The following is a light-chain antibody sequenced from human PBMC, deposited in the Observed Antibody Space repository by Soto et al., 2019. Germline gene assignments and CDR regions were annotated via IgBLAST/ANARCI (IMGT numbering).Light chain of an antibody. CDR3: QQYGSSPLT. J-gene: IGKJ4*01. Sequence: EIVLTQSPGTLSLSPGERATLSCRASQSVSSSYLAWYQQKPGQAPMLLISGASSRATGIPDRFSGSGSGTDFTLTISRLEPEDFAVYYCQQYGSSPLTFGGGTKVEIK. CDR1: QSVSSSY. CDR2: GAS. V-gene: IGKV3-20*01.